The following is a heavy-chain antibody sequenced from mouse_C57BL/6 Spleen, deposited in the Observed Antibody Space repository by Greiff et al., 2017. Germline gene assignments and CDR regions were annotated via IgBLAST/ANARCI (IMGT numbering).Heavy chain of an antibody. J-gene: IGHJ2*01. CDR3: ARRGTRIFFDY. CDR2: IDPSDSYT. V-gene: IGHV1-69*01. CDR1: GYTFTSYW. Sequence: QVHVKQPGAELVMPGASVKLSCKASGYTFTSYWMHWVKQRPGQGLEWIGEIDPSDSYTNYNQKFKGKSTLTVDKSSSTAYMQLSSLTSEDSAVYYCARRGTRIFFDYWGQGTTLTVSS.